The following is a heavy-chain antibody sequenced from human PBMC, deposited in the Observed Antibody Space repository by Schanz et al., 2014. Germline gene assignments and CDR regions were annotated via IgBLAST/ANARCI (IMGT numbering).Heavy chain of an antibody. Sequence: VQLLQFGGGVVQPGRSLRLSCAASGFTFSSYSMNWVRQAPGKGLEWVSTISASGGSTYYADSVKGRFTISRDNSKNILYLQMNSLRAEDTAVYYCAKARRKSNCSGGRCFHYSYYGMDVWGQGTTVTVSS. CDR1: GFTFSSYS. V-gene: IGHV3-23*01. CDR3: AKARRKSNCSGGRCFHYSYYGMDV. D-gene: IGHD2-15*01. CDR2: ISASGGST. J-gene: IGHJ6*02.